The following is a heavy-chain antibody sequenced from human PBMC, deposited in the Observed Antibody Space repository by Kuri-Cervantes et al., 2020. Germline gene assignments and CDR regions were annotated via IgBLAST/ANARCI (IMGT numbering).Heavy chain of an antibody. Sequence: SVKVSCKASGGTFSSCSISWVRQAPGQGLEWMGGIIPIFGTANYAQKFQGRVTITADKSTSTAYMELSSLRSEDTAVYYCASAYAYQLPNTPFYYYYYMDVWGKGTTVTVSS. V-gene: IGHV1-69*06. D-gene: IGHD2-2*01. J-gene: IGHJ6*03. CDR1: GGTFSSCS. CDR2: IIPIFGTA. CDR3: ASAYAYQLPNTPFYYYYYMDV.